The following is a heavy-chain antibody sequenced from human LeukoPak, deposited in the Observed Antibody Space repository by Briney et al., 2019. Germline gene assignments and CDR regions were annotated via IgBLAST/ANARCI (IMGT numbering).Heavy chain of an antibody. CDR1: GGSISSSSYY. CDR2: IYYSGST. J-gene: IGHJ4*02. D-gene: IGHD5-12*01. Sequence: SETLSLTCTVSGGSISSSSYYWGWIRQPPGKGLEWIGSIYYSGSTYYNPSLKSRVTISVDTSKNQFSLKLGSVTAADTAVYYCARRNHEKWLRSIPFDYWGQGTLVTVSS. V-gene: IGHV4-39*01. CDR3: ARRNHEKWLRSIPFDY.